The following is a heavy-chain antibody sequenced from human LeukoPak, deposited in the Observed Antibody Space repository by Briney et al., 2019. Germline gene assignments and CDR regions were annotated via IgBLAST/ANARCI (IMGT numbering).Heavy chain of an antibody. CDR3: ARTYYDILTGYYNEIGSY. Sequence: ASVKVSCKASGYTFTGYYMHWVRQAPGQGLEWMGWINSNSGGTNYAQKFQGRVTMTRDTSISTAYMELTRLRSDDTAVYYCARTYYDILTGYYNEIGSYWGQGTLVTVSS. CDR1: GYTFTGYY. CDR2: INSNSGGT. D-gene: IGHD3-9*01. V-gene: IGHV1-2*02. J-gene: IGHJ4*02.